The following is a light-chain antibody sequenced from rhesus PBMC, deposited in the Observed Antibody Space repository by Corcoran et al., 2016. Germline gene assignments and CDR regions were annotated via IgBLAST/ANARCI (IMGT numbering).Light chain of an antibody. CDR1: QSISSW. J-gene: IGKJ4*01. CDR3: LQYSSSPLT. V-gene: IGKV1-22*01. Sequence: DIQMTQSPSSLSASVGDTVTITCRASQSISSWLAWYPQKPGKAPNLLIYKASSLQRWVPSRFSGSGSGTDFTLTISSLQPEDFATYYCLQYSSSPLTFGGGTKVEIK. CDR2: KAS.